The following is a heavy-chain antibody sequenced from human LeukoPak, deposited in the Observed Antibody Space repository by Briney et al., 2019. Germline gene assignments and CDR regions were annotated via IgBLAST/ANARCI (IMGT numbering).Heavy chain of an antibody. Sequence: ASVKVSCKASGYTFTSYQINWVRQATGQGLEWMGIINPSGGSTGYAQKFQGRVTVTRDTSTSTVYMELSSLRSEDTAVYYCARESSGYTYGDFDYWGQGTLVTVSS. CDR3: ARESSGYTYGDFDY. J-gene: IGHJ4*02. D-gene: IGHD5-18*01. CDR1: GYTFTSYQ. CDR2: INPSGGST. V-gene: IGHV1-46*01.